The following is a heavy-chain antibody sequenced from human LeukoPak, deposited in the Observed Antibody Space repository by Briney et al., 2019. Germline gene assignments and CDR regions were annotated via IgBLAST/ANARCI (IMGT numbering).Heavy chain of an antibody. D-gene: IGHD3-22*01. Sequence: GGSLRLSCAASGFTFSSYAMSWVRQAPGKGLEWVSAISGSGGSTYYADSVKGRFTISRDNSKNTLYLQMNSLRAEDTAVYYCARDLSRSGYFDPWGQGTLVTVSS. CDR1: GFTFSSYA. J-gene: IGHJ5*02. CDR2: ISGSGGST. CDR3: ARDLSRSGYFDP. V-gene: IGHV3-23*01.